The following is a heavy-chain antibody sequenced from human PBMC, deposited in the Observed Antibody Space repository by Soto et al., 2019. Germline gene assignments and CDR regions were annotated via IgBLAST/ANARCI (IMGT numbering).Heavy chain of an antibody. Sequence: ASVKVSCKTSGYTFTGYYMHWVRQAPGQGLEWMGWINPNSGDTKLAQKFQGWVTMTSDTSINTAYMELSRLESDDTAVYYCARSRYSGYDSNWFDPWGQGTLVTVSS. D-gene: IGHD5-12*01. CDR2: INPNSGDT. V-gene: IGHV1-2*04. CDR3: ARSRYSGYDSNWFDP. J-gene: IGHJ5*02. CDR1: GYTFTGYY.